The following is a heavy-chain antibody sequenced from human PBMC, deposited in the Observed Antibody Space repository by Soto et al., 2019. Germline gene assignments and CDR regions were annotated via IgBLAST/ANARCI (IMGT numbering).Heavy chain of an antibody. D-gene: IGHD3-16*01. CDR2: ISYDGSNK. CDR1: GFTFSSYA. V-gene: IGHV3-30-3*01. J-gene: IGHJ4*02. Sequence: QVQLVESGGGVVQPGRSLRLSCAASGFTFSSYAMHWVRQAPGKGLEWVAVISYDGSNKYYADSVKGRFTISRDISKNTRYLQMNSLRAEDTAVYYCARAGGLPLDYLGQGTLVTVSS. CDR3: ARAGGLPLDY.